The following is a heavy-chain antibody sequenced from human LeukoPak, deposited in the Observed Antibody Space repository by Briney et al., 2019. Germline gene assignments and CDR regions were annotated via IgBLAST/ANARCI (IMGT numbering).Heavy chain of an antibody. Sequence: QPGGSLRLSCAASGFTFSNYGMHWVRQAPGKGLEWEALISYDGSNKYFADSVKGRFTISRDNSKNTLYLQMHSLRAEDTAVYYCAKDNVAAAGRYFDYWGQGTLVTVSS. CDR1: GFTFSNYG. CDR2: ISYDGSNK. D-gene: IGHD6-13*01. CDR3: AKDNVAAAGRYFDY. J-gene: IGHJ4*02. V-gene: IGHV3-30*18.